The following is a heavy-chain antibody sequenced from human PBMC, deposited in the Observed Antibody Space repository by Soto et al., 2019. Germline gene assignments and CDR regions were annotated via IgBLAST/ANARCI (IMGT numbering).Heavy chain of an antibody. V-gene: IGHV4-59*01. D-gene: IGHD5-18*01. CDR1: GGSISSYY. CDR3: ARNVDTEYFQH. J-gene: IGHJ1*01. CDR2: IYYSGST. Sequence: SETLSLTCTVSGGSISSYYWSWIRQPPGKGLEWIGYIYYSGSTNYNPSLKSRVTISVDTSKNQFSLKLSSVTAADTAVYYCARNVDTEYFQHWGQGTLVTVSS.